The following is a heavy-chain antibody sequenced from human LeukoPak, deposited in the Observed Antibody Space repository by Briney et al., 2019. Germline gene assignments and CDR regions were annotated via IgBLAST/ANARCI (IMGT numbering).Heavy chain of an antibody. CDR2: ISGNGVST. J-gene: IGHJ4*02. Sequence: GGSLRLSCAASGFTFISYAMSWVRQAPGKGLEWVSSISGNGVSTYYADSVKGRFTISRDNSKNTVYLQMNSLRAEDTAVYYCAKGVDYDILTGYRELDYWGQGTLVTVSS. D-gene: IGHD3-9*01. V-gene: IGHV3-23*01. CDR3: AKGVDYDILTGYRELDY. CDR1: GFTFISYA.